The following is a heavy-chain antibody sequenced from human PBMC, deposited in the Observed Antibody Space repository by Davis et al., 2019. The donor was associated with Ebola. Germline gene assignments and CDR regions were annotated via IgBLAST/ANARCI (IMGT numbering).Heavy chain of an antibody. CDR2: ISSSSSTI. CDR3: ARGRFLRAWWYFDL. V-gene: IGHV3-48*02. CDR1: GGSISSYY. J-gene: IGHJ2*01. Sequence: LSLTCTVSGGSISSYYWSWVRQAPGKGLEWVSYISSSSSTIYYADSVKGRFTIPRDNAKNSLYLKMNSLRDEDTAVYYCARGRFLRAWWYFDLWGRGTLVTVSS. D-gene: IGHD2/OR15-2a*01.